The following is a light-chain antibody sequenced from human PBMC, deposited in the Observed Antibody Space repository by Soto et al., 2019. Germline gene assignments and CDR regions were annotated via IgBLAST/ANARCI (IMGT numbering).Light chain of an antibody. CDR1: KLGDKY. CDR2: QDN. CDR3: QARDSNTAWRV. V-gene: IGLV3-1*01. J-gene: IGLJ3*02. Sequence: SYELTQAPSVSVSPGQTASITCSGDKLGDKYACWYQQKPGQSPVLVIYQDNKRPSGIPERFSGSNSGNTATLTISGTQAMDEADYYCQARDSNTAWRVFGGGTKLTVL.